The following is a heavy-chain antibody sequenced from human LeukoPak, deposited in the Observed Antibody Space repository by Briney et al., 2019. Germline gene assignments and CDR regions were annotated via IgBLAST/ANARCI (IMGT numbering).Heavy chain of an antibody. Sequence: PSETLSLTCTVSGGSISSSSYYWSWIRQPAGKGLEWIGRIYTSGSTKYNPSLRSRVTISVDTSKGQFSLKLSSVTAADSAVYYCARANYYGSRSLDYWGQGTLVTVSS. J-gene: IGHJ4*02. V-gene: IGHV4-61*02. CDR1: GGSISSSSYY. CDR2: IYTSGST. D-gene: IGHD3-10*01. CDR3: ARANYYGSRSLDY.